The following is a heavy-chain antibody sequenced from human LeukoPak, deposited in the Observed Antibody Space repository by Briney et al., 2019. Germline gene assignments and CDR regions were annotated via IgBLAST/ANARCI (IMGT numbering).Heavy chain of an antibody. CDR3: ARGNWNDVVGYYFDY. Sequence: SETLSLTCTVSGYSISSGYYWGWIRQPPGKGLEWIGSIYHSGSTYYNPSLKSRVTISVDTSKNQFSLKLSSVTAADTAVYYCARGNWNDVVGYYFDYRGQGTLVTVSS. V-gene: IGHV4-38-2*02. CDR2: IYHSGST. CDR1: GYSISSGYY. D-gene: IGHD1-1*01. J-gene: IGHJ4*02.